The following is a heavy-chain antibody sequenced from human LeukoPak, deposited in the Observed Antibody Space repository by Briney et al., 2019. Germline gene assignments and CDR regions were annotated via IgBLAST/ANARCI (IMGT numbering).Heavy chain of an antibody. Sequence: SETLSLTCAVYGESFKDYYWNWIRQPPGKGLEWIGEINHSGSSNYNPSLKSRVTISVDTSKNQFSLKLSSVTAADTAVYYCAKSNGYGLVDIWGQGTMVTVSS. J-gene: IGHJ3*02. V-gene: IGHV4-34*01. CDR1: GESFKDYY. CDR2: INHSGSS. CDR3: AKSNGYGLVDI. D-gene: IGHD3-10*01.